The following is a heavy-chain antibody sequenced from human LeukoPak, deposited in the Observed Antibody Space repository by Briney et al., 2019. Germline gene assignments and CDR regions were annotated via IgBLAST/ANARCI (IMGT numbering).Heavy chain of an antibody. V-gene: IGHV1-18*01. CDR3: ARAVNWNYDY. D-gene: IGHD1-7*01. CDR1: GGTFSSYA. CDR2: ISACNGNT. J-gene: IGHJ4*02. Sequence: ASVKVSCKASGGTFSSYAISWVRQAPGQGLEWMGWISACNGNTNYAQKLQGRVTMTTDTSTSTAYMELRSLRFDDTAVYYCARAVNWNYDYWGQGTLVTVSS.